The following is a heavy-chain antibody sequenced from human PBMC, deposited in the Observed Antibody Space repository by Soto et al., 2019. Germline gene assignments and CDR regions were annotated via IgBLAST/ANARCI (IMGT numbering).Heavy chain of an antibody. CDR1: GFTFSSYA. Sequence: EVQLLESGGGLVQPGGSLRLSCAASGFTFSSYAMSWVRQAPGNGLEWVSTISGSGGSAYYADSVKGRFTISRDNSKNTLYLQMNSLRAEATAVYYCAKQQGSGTAYYYSMDVWGQGTTVTVSS. D-gene: IGHD3-10*01. V-gene: IGHV3-23*01. J-gene: IGHJ6*02. CDR2: ISGSGGSA. CDR3: AKQQGSGTAYYYSMDV.